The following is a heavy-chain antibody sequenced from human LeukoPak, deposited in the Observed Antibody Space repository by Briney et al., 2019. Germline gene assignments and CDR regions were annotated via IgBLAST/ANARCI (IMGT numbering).Heavy chain of an antibody. CDR3: ARVSATWIQRLGY. CDR1: GYTFIGYY. V-gene: IGHV1-2*02. Sequence: ASVKASCMASGYTFIGYYMHCVRQAPGQGLEWMGWINTNSGGTNYAQKFQGRVTMTRDTSISTACMELSRLRSDDTAVYYCARVSATWIQRLGYWGQGTLVTVSS. CDR2: INTNSGGT. D-gene: IGHD5-18*01. J-gene: IGHJ4*02.